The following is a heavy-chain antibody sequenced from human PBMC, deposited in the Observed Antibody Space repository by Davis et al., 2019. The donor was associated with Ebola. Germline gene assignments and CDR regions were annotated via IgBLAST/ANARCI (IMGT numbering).Heavy chain of an antibody. CDR2: ISSSSSYI. J-gene: IGHJ4*02. V-gene: IGHV3-21*01. Sequence: GGSLRLSCTASGFMFTDYWMNWVRQAPGKGLEWVSSISSSSSYIYYADSVKGRFTISRDNAKNSLYLQMNSLRAEDTAVYYCARDRLTRFDYWGQGTLVTVSS. D-gene: IGHD3-16*01. CDR3: ARDRLTRFDY. CDR1: GFMFTDYW.